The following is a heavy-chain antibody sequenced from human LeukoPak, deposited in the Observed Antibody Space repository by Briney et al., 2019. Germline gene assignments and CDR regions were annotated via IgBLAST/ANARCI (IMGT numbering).Heavy chain of an antibody. J-gene: IGHJ4*02. CDR1: GGTFSSYA. Sequence: GASVKVSCKASGGTFSSYAISWVRQAPGQGLEWMGGIIPIFGTANYAQKFQGRVTITADESTSTAYMELSSLRSEDTAVYYCAILGHCSGGSCYSVDYWGQGTLVTVSS. CDR2: IIPIFGTA. CDR3: AILGHCSGGSCYSVDY. V-gene: IGHV1-69*13. D-gene: IGHD2-15*01.